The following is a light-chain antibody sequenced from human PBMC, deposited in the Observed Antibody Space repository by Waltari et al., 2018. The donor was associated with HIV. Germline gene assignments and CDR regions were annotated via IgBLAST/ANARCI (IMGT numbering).Light chain of an antibody. V-gene: IGLV3-19*01. CDR1: SLRRFF. J-gene: IGLJ1*01. CDR3: HSRDTDGDHYV. Sequence: SSELTQDPVVSVALGQTITIRCPRDSLRRFFANWYQHRPGQAPVLVVDGGNRRPSGIPDRFSASNSGNTSSLIISNSQAVDEAEYFCHSRDTDGDHYVFGGGTRVIVL. CDR2: GGN.